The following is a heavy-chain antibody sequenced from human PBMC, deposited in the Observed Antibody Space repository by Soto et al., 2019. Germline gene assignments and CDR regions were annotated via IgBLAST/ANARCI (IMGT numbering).Heavy chain of an antibody. CDR1: GYILSDYC. J-gene: IGHJ6*02. V-gene: IGHV1-2*02. CDR3: VRDLRRQWRRLDPESYTGMDV. CDR2: MKPDDGGP. D-gene: IGHD5-12*01. Sequence: ASVKVSCKSSGYILSDYCIHWVRQAPGQGLEWLGWMKPDDGGPNYAQNFQGRVIMTRDTSTDTDYMELTRLTSDDTAVYFCVRDLRRQWRRLDPESYTGMDVWGQGTTVTVS.